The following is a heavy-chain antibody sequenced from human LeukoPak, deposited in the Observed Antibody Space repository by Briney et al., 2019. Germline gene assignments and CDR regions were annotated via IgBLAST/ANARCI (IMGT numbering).Heavy chain of an antibody. D-gene: IGHD3-3*01. CDR2: ISYDGSNK. Sequence: PGGSLRLSCAASGFTFSSYGMHWVRQAPGKGLEWVAVISYDGSNKYYADSVKGRFTISRDNSKNTLYLQMNSLRAEDTAVYYCAKEDRDYDFWSGLNYYYGMDVWGQGTTVTVSS. CDR3: AKEDRDYDFWSGLNYYYGMDV. J-gene: IGHJ6*02. V-gene: IGHV3-30*18. CDR1: GFTFSSYG.